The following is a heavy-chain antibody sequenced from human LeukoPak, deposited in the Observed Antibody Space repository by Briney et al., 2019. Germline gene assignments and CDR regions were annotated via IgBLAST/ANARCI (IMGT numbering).Heavy chain of an antibody. V-gene: IGHV1-69*04. CDR1: GGTFSSYA. CDR2: IIPILGIA. CDR3: ARARANYYDSSGYNIDY. Sequence: SVKVSCKASGGTFSSYAISWVRQAPGQGLEWMGRIIPILGIANYAQKFQGRVTITADESTSTAYMELSSLRSEDTAVYYCARARANYYDSSGYNIDYWGQGTLVTVSS. J-gene: IGHJ4*02. D-gene: IGHD3-22*01.